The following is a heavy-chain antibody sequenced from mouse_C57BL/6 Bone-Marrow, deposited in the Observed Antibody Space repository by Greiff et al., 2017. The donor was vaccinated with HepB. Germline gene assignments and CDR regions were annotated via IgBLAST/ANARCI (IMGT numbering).Heavy chain of an antibody. J-gene: IGHJ2*01. CDR1: GYTFTSYD. D-gene: IGHD4-1*01. CDR3: ARKELGRGFDY. CDR2: IFPGSGST. Sequence: VQLQQSGPELVKPRASVKLSCKASGYTFTSYDINWVKQRPGQGLEWIGWIFPGSGSTYYNEKFKGKATLTVDKSSSTAYMLLSSLTSEDSAVYFCARKELGRGFDYWGQGTTLTVSS. V-gene: IGHV1-75*01.